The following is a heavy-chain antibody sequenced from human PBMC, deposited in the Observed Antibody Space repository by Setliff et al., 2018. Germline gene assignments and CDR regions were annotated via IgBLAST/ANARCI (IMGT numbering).Heavy chain of an antibody. CDR2: IWDDGGNK. CDR1: GFTFSSYR. J-gene: IGHJ4*02. V-gene: IGHV3-33*08. D-gene: IGHD3-16*01. CDR3: ARDQGSYGYRAFDS. Sequence: GSLRLSCAASGFTFSSYRMHWVRQAPGKGLEWVAVIWDDGGNKYHADSVKGRFTISRDNAKNSLSLQMNSLRVEDTALYYCARDQGSYGYRAFDSWGQGALVTVSS.